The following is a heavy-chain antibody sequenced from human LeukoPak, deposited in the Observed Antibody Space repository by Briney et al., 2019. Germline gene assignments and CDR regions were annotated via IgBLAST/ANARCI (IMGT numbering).Heavy chain of an antibody. V-gene: IGHV4-4*07. CDR1: GGSISSYY. CDR3: ARGPRMVAMNGYAFDI. J-gene: IGHJ3*02. CDR2: IYIGGST. D-gene: IGHD2-2*01. Sequence: SETLSPTCIVFGGSISSYYWNWIRQSAGKGLEWIGRIYIGGSTSYNPSLKSRVTMSVDTSKIQFSLNLTSVTAADTAMYYCARGPRMVAMNGYAFDIWGPGTTVIVSS.